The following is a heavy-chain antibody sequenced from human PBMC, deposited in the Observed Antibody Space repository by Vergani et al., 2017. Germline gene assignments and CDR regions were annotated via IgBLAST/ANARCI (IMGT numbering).Heavy chain of an antibody. Sequence: EVQLVQSRAEVKKPGESLRISCTGSGYSFTNYWIGWVRQLPGKGLECMGIIYPGDSDTRYSPSFQGQVTISVDKSISTAYLQWGSLKASDTAIYYCARGGYCSGVSCYRGGYSYYGMDVWGQGTAVTASS. CDR3: ARGGYCSGVSCYRGGYSYYGMDV. J-gene: IGHJ6*02. CDR2: IYPGDSDT. CDR1: GYSFTNYW. V-gene: IGHV5-51*01. D-gene: IGHD2-15*01.